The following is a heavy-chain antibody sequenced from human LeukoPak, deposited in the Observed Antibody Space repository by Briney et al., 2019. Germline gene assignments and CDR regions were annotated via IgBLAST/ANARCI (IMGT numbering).Heavy chain of an antibody. Sequence: GGSLRLSCAASGFTFSTYWMHWVRQAPGKGLVWVSRINSDGSSTVYADSVKGRFTISRDNAKNTLYLQMNNLRAEDTAVYYCARDLFYDSSGFYASDYWGQGTLVTVSS. V-gene: IGHV3-74*01. CDR1: GFTFSTYW. J-gene: IGHJ4*02. CDR2: INSDGSST. D-gene: IGHD3-22*01. CDR3: ARDLFYDSSGFYASDY.